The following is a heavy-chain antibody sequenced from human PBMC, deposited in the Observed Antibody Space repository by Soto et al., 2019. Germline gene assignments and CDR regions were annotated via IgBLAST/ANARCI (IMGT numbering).Heavy chain of an antibody. CDR2: INHSGST. Sequence: SETLSLTCAVYGGSFSGYYWSWIRQPPGKGLEWIGEINHSGSTNYNPSLKSRVTISVDTSKNQFSLKLSSVTAADTAVYYCARLAWGFGVVIIGNYYYYGMDVWGQGTTVTVSS. V-gene: IGHV4-34*01. D-gene: IGHD3-3*01. CDR3: ARLAWGFGVVIIGNYYYYGMDV. J-gene: IGHJ6*02. CDR1: GGSFSGYY.